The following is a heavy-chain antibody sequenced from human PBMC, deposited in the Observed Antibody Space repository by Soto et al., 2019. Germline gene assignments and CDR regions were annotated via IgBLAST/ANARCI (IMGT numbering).Heavy chain of an antibody. CDR2: ISYDGSNK. CDR1: GFTFSSYG. V-gene: IGHV3-30*03. Sequence: GSLRLSCAASGFTFSSYGMHWVRQAPGKGLEWVAVISYDGSNKYYADSVKGRFTISRDNSKNTLYLQMNSLRAEDTAVYYCAIQQWLVSYGMDVWGQGTTVTVSS. J-gene: IGHJ6*02. D-gene: IGHD6-19*01. CDR3: AIQQWLVSYGMDV.